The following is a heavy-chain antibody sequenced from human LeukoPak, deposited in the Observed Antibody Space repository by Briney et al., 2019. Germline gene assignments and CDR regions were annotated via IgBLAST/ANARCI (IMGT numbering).Heavy chain of an antibody. Sequence: SGTLSLTCTVSGDSMRTYYWTWIRQPPGKGLEWIGYIYSSGYTNYNPSLKSRVTLSVDTSKNQFSLKLNSVTAADTAVYYCARGRGFYGSGSAPLFDYWGQGTLVIASS. J-gene: IGHJ4*02. CDR1: GDSMRTYY. D-gene: IGHD3-10*01. V-gene: IGHV4-59*01. CDR2: IYSSGYT. CDR3: ARGRGFYGSGSAPLFDY.